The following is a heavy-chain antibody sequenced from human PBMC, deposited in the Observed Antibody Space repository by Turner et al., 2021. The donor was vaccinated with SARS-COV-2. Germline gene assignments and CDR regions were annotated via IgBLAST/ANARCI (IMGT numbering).Heavy chain of an antibody. CDR1: GYTLIELS. CDR3: ATGYAYCGGDCSIHY. CDR2: FDPEDGET. V-gene: IGHV1-24*01. D-gene: IGHD2-21*02. Sequence: VQLVQSGAEVTKPGASVKVSCKFSGYTLIELSMHWVRQAPGKGLEWMGGFDPEDGETISAQKFQGRVTMTEDTSTDTAYMELSSLRSEDTAVYYCATGYAYCGGDCSIHYWGQGTLVTVSS. J-gene: IGHJ4*02.